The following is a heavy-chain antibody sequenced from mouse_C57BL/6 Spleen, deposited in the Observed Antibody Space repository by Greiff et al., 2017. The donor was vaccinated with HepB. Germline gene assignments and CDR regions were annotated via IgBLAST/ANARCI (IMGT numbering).Heavy chain of an antibody. CDR1: GYSITSGYY. CDR2: ISYDGSN. J-gene: IGHJ1*03. V-gene: IGHV3-6*01. D-gene: IGHD2-3*01. CDR3: ARGAYDGYFDV. Sequence: DVQLQESGPGLVKPSQSLSLTCSVTGYSITSGYYWNWIRQFPGNKLEWMGYISYDGSNNYNPSLKNRISITRDTSKNQFFLKLNSVTTEDTATYYCARGAYDGYFDVWGTGTTVTVSS.